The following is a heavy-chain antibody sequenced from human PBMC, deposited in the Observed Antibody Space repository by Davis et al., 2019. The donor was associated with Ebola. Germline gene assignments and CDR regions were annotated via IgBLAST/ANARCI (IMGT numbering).Heavy chain of an antibody. Sequence: SETLSLTCAVYGGSFSGYYWSWIRQSPGKGLEWIGEINHSGSTNYNPSLKSRVTISVDTSKNQFSLKLSSVTAADTAVYYCAHDVYYWGQGTLVTVSS. CDR3: AHDVYY. CDR1: GGSFSGYY. D-gene: IGHD3-16*01. CDR2: INHSGST. J-gene: IGHJ4*02. V-gene: IGHV4-34*01.